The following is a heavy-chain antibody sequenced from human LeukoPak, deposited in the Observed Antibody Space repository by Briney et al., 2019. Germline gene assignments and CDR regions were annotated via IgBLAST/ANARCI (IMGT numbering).Heavy chain of an antibody. J-gene: IGHJ4*02. CDR3: ARDGIVAAFDY. V-gene: IGHV3-30*04. CDR2: ISYDGSNK. Sequence: PGGSLRLSCAASGFTFSSYAMHWVRQAPGKGLEWVAVISYDGSNKYYADSVEGRFTISRDNSKNTLYLQMNSLRAEDTAVYYCARDGIVAAFDYWGQGTLVTVSS. CDR1: GFTFSSYA. D-gene: IGHD5-12*01.